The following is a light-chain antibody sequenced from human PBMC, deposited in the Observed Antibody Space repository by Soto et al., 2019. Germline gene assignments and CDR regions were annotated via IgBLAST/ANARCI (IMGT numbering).Light chain of an antibody. Sequence: TQSPSTLSASVGDRVTITCRASQSISSWLAWYQQKPGQAPRLLISGASSRAAGIPDRFSGSGSGTDFTLTISRLEPEDFAVYYCQHFGTAPPWTFFQGTKVEIK. CDR2: GAS. J-gene: IGKJ1*01. CDR1: QSISSW. V-gene: IGKV3-20*01. CDR3: QHFGTAPPWT.